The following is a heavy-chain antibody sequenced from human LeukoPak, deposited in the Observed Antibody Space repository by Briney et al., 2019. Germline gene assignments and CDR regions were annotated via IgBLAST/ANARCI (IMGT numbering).Heavy chain of an antibody. D-gene: IGHD6-19*01. CDR2: IDPSDSYT. CDR3: ARQTGYSSAWYGDY. J-gene: IGHJ4*02. V-gene: IGHV5-10-1*01. CDR1: GYSFTSYW. Sequence: GESLRISCKGSGYSFTSYWLSWVRQMPGKGLEWMGRIDPSDSYTNYSPSFQGHVTISADKSISTAYLQWSSLKASDTAMYYCARQTGYSSAWYGDYWGQGALVTVSS.